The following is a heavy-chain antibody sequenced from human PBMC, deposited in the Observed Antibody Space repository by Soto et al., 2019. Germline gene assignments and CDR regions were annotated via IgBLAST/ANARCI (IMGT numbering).Heavy chain of an antibody. D-gene: IGHD6-19*01. CDR1: GFTFSSYG. CDR2: IWYDGSNK. J-gene: IGHJ3*02. V-gene: IGHV3-33*01. CDR3: ARMIAVAGTGAFDI. Sequence: GGSLRLSCAASGFTFSSYGMHWVRQAPGKWLEWVAVIWYDGSNKYYADSVKGRFTISRDNSKNTLYLQMNSLRAEDTAVYYCARMIAVAGTGAFDIWGQGTMVTVSS.